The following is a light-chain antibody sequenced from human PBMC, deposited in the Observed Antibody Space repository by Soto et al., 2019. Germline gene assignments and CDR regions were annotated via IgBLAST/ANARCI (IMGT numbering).Light chain of an antibody. CDR3: AAWDDSLNVVL. CDR2: FDD. CDR1: TSNVGNNA. J-gene: IGLJ2*01. V-gene: IGLV1-36*01. Sequence: QSVLTQPPSVSEAPRQRVSISCSGNTSNVGNNAVNWYQQLPGKTPKLLIYFDDLVPSGVSDRFSGSKSGTSASLTISGLQSDAEADYYCAAWDDSLNVVLFGGGTKLTVL.